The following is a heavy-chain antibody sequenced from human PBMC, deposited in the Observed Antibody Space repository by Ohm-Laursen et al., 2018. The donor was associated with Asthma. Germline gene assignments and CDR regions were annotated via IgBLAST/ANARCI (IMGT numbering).Heavy chain of an antibody. J-gene: IGHJ1*01. CDR2: ISTASTFI. V-gene: IGHV3-21*01. CDR3: ARIGPEWELPGREYSLHH. CDR1: GYTFSRYS. Sequence: SLRLSCTASGYTFSRYSIHWVRQFPGKGLEWVASISTASTFIYYADSVRGRFTTSRDNAKNLVYLQMDGLRVDDTALYYCARIGPEWELPGREYSLHHWGEGTLVTVSS. D-gene: IGHD1-26*01.